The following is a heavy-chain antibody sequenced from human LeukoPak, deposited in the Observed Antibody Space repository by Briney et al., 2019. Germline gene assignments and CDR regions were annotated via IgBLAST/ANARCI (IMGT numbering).Heavy chain of an antibody. CDR3: ARGGELGAFDI. CDR1: GYTFTNYW. CDR2: ISAYNGNT. J-gene: IGHJ3*02. V-gene: IGHV1-18*04. Sequence: GESLKISCKGSGYTFTNYWIGWVRQAPGQGLEWMGWISAYNGNTNYAQKLQGRVTMTTDTSTSTAYMELRSLRSDDTAVYYCARGGELGAFDIWGQGTMVTVSS. D-gene: IGHD1-26*01.